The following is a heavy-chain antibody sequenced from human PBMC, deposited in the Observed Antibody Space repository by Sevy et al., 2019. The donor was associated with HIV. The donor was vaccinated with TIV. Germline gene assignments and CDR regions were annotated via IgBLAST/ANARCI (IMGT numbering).Heavy chain of an antibody. D-gene: IGHD1-1*01. CDR3: ARGGYPRPFDY. CDR1: GITLSNYG. CDR2: ISSRSGTI. V-gene: IGHV3-48*01. J-gene: IGHJ4*02. Sequence: GGSLRLSCAASGITLSNYGVNWVRQAPGTGLEWVSYISSRSGTIYYADSVKGRFTISRDNAKNTLSLQMNSLRAEDTAVYYCARGGYPRPFDYWGQRTLVTVSS.